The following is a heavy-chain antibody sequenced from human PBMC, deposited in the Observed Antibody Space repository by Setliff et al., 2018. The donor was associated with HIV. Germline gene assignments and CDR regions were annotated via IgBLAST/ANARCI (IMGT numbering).Heavy chain of an antibody. V-gene: IGHV4-34*01. CDR1: GGSLSGFY. Sequence: PSETLSLTCAVYGGSLSGFYWTFIRQSPGKGLEWIGEVTHSGSTTYDPSLKSRITISVDTSKNQFSLKLTSVTAADMGVYYCARGRKKTLAVSGTRYVDFWGQGTLVTV. D-gene: IGHD6-19*01. CDR2: VTHSGST. CDR3: ARGRKKTLAVSGTRYVDF. J-gene: IGHJ4*02.